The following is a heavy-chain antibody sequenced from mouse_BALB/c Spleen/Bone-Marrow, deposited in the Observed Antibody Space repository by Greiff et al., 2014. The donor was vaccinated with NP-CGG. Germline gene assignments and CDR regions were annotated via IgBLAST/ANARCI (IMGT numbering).Heavy chain of an antibody. V-gene: IGHV1-5*01. D-gene: IGHD2-2*01. Sequence: VQLQQSGTVLARPGASVKMSCKASGYSFTSYWMHWVKQRPGQGLEWIGAIYPGNSDTSYNQKFKGKAKLTAVTSASTAYMELSGLTNEDSAVYYCTNGYDYYAMDYWGQGTSFPVSS. CDR3: TNGYDYYAMDY. J-gene: IGHJ4*01. CDR1: GYSFTSYW. CDR2: IYPGNSDT.